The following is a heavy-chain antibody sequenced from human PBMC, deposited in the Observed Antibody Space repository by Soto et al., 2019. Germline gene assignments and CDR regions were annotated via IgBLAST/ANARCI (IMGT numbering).Heavy chain of an antibody. Sequence: QVQLVQSGAEVKRPGSSVRVSCKASGGTFNSYTISWVRQAPGQGPEWMGRIIPVLGVANYAQTFQGRVTITADKSTSTVYMDLSSLGSEDTAVYYCARGGVAAAGTLGNWGQGTLVTVSS. CDR2: IIPVLGVA. V-gene: IGHV1-69*02. CDR1: GGTFNSYT. CDR3: ARGGVAAAGTLGN. J-gene: IGHJ4*02. D-gene: IGHD6-13*01.